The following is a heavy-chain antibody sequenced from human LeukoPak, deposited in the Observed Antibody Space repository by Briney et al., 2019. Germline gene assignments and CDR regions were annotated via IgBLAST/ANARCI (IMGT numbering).Heavy chain of an antibody. Sequence: GGYLRLSCAASGFTFSSYAMSWVRQAPGKGLEWVSAISGSGGSTYYADSVKGRFTISRDNSKNTLYLQMNSLRAEDTAVYYCAKDVSSSWSPYYFDYWGQGTLVTVSS. D-gene: IGHD6-13*01. V-gene: IGHV3-23*01. CDR2: ISGSGGST. CDR3: AKDVSSSWSPYYFDY. CDR1: GFTFSSYA. J-gene: IGHJ4*02.